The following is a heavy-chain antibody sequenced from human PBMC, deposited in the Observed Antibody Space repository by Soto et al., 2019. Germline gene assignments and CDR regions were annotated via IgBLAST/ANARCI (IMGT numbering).Heavy chain of an antibody. V-gene: IGHV3-74*01. CDR1: GFTFSSYW. Sequence: GGSLRLSCAASGFTFSSYWMHWVRQAPGKGLVWVSRINSDGSSTSYADSVKGRFTISRDNAKNTLYLQMYSLRAEDTAVYYCASPIRPQPHLTTQRKYYYYGMDVWGQGTTVTVSS. CDR3: ASPIRPQPHLTTQRKYYYYGMDV. J-gene: IGHJ6*02. CDR2: INSDGSST. D-gene: IGHD4-17*01.